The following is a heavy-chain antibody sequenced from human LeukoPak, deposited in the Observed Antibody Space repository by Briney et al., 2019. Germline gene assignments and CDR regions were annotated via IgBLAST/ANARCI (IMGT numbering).Heavy chain of an antibody. V-gene: IGHV1-2*02. D-gene: IGHD6-19*01. CDR3: ARDVSGWEVYYYYYMDV. CDR1: GYTFTAYY. J-gene: IGHJ6*03. CDR2: INPNSGGT. Sequence: GASVKVSCKASGYTFTAYYIHWVRQAPGQGLEWMGWINPNSGGTNYAQKFQGRVTMTSDTSISTAYMELSRLRSDDTAVYYCARDVSGWEVYYYYYMDVWGKGTTVTVSS.